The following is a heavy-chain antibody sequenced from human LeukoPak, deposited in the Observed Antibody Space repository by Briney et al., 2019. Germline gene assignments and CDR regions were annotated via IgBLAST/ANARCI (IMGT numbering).Heavy chain of an antibody. V-gene: IGHV3-23*01. CDR3: AKGLTGTYYYYYGMDV. Sequence: GGSLRLSCAASGVSFSSYAMSWVRQAPGKGLEWVSAISGSGGSTYYADSVKGRFTISRDNSKNTLYLQMNSLRAEDTAVYYCAKGLTGTYYYYYGMDVWGQGTTVTVSS. J-gene: IGHJ6*02. CDR2: ISGSGGST. CDR1: GVSFSSYA. D-gene: IGHD1-1*01.